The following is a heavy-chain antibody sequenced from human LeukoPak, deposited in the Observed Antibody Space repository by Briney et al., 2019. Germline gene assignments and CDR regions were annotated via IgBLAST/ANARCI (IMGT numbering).Heavy chain of an antibody. CDR1: GGTFSSYA. CDR2: IIPIFGTA. Sequence: SVKVSCKASGGTFSSYAISWVRQAPGQGLEWMGGIIPIFGTANYAQKFQGGVTITTDESTGTAYMELSSLRSEDTAVYYCACQNPLRLGELSSDNWFDPWGQGTLVTVSS. CDR3: ACQNPLRLGELSSDNWFDP. J-gene: IGHJ5*02. D-gene: IGHD3-16*02. V-gene: IGHV1-69*05.